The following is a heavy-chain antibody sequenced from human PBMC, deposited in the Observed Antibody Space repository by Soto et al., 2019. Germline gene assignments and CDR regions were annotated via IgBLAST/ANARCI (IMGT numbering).Heavy chain of an antibody. CDR1: GFSLSTSGMC. J-gene: IGHJ4*02. CDR3: AQIFFDTSGYTLDY. V-gene: IGHV2-70*01. D-gene: IGHD3-22*01. Sequence: SGPTLVNPTQTLTLTCTFSGFSLSTSGMCVSWIRQPPGKALEWLALIDWDDDKYYSSSLKTRLTISKDTSKNQVVLTMTNMEPVYTATYYCAQIFFDTSGYTLDYWGQGALVTVSS. CDR2: IDWDDDK.